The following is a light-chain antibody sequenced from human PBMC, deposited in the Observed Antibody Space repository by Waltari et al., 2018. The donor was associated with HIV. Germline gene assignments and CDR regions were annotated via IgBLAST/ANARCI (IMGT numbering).Light chain of an antibody. CDR1: RAHITYV. Sequence: QVVLTQPPSASASLGASVKPTCPPRRAHITYVIAWHQQQPKKGPRFLMKLNSDGRHSKGDGIPDRFSGSSSGAERYLTISSLQSEDEGDYFCQTWGTGIQVFGGGTRLTVL. CDR2: LNSDGRH. J-gene: IGLJ2*01. CDR3: QTWGTGIQV. V-gene: IGLV4-69*01.